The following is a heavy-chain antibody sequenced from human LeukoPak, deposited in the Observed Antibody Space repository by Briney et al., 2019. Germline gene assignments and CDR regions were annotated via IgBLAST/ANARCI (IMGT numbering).Heavy chain of an antibody. CDR1: GFTFSSYW. D-gene: IGHD3-3*01. Sequence: GGSLRLSCAASGFTFSSYWLSWVRQAPGKGLEWVAHIKTDGSAKVYADSVKGRFSISRDNAKNSLYLQMNSLRAEDTAVYYCARDPLRFLGWDVWGKGTTVTVSS. J-gene: IGHJ6*04. V-gene: IGHV3-7*01. CDR3: ARDPLRFLGWDV. CDR2: IKTDGSAK.